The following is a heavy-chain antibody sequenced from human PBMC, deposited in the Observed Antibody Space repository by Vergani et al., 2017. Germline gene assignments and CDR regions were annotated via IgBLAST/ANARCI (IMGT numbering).Heavy chain of an antibody. CDR1: GFIFSSYA. J-gene: IGHJ5*02. CDR3: AKSLLWEWLYGGAGFDP. CDR2: ISGSDGRT. V-gene: IGHV3-23*01. Sequence: EVQLLESGGGLVQRGGSLRLSCAASGFIFSSYAMSWVRQAPGKGLEWVSGISGSDGRTYYADSVNGRFTISRDNSKNTLYLQMNSLRAEDTAVYYCAKSLLWEWLYGGAGFDPWGQGTLVTVAS. D-gene: IGHD3-3*01.